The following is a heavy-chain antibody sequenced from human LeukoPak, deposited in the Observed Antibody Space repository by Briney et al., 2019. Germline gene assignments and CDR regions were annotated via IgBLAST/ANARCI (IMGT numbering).Heavy chain of an antibody. Sequence: PGGSLRLSCAASGFTFSSSAMSWVRQVPGKGLEWVSGISASGGSTSYADSVRGRFTISRDNSKNTLYVQMNSLRDEDTAVYYCARICSSTDCLIPDWGQGTLVTVSS. J-gene: IGHJ4*02. CDR3: ARICSSTDCLIPD. D-gene: IGHD2-2*01. V-gene: IGHV3-23*01. CDR2: ISASGGST. CDR1: GFTFSSSA.